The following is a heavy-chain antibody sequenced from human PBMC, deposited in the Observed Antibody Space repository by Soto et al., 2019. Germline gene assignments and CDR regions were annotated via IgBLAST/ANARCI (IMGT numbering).Heavy chain of an antibody. CDR2: INHSGST. J-gene: IGHJ5*02. D-gene: IGHD3-9*01. V-gene: IGHV4-34*01. CDR1: GGSFSGYY. CDR3: ARGERLRYFDWSPNWFDP. Sequence: NPSETLSLTCAVYGGSFSGYYWSWIRQPPGKGLEWIGEINHSGSTNYNPSLKSRVTISVDTSKNQFSLKLSSVTAADTAVYYCARGERLRYFDWSPNWFDPWGQGTLVTVSS.